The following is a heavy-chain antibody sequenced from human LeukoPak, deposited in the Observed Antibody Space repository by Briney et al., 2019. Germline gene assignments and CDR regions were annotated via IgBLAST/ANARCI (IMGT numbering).Heavy chain of an antibody. J-gene: IGHJ4*02. Sequence: GGSLRLSCAASGFTVSSNYMSWVRQAPGKGLEWVSAISGSGGSTYYADSVKGRFTISRDNSKNTLYLQMNSLRAEDTAVYYCAKDHTAMVTPSYWGQGTLVTVSS. V-gene: IGHV3-23*01. CDR3: AKDHTAMVTPSY. CDR2: ISGSGGST. CDR1: GFTVSSNY. D-gene: IGHD5-18*01.